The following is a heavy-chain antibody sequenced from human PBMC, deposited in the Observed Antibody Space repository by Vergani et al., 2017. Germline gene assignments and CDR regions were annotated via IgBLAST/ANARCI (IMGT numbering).Heavy chain of an antibody. CDR2: IDHTGRP. CDR3: ARVNTETNGHLYYYYYMDV. Sequence: QVHLQQWGGGLLKPSETLSLTCVVNGGSFTSYHWTWIRQSPGEGLEWVGDIDHTGRPDYNPSLKSRLTMSVEKSRNQFYLTLNYVTATDTAIYFCARVNTETNGHLYYYYYMDVWGQGTAVTVS. J-gene: IGHJ6*03. D-gene: IGHD4-11*01. CDR1: GGSFTSYH. V-gene: IGHV4-34*01.